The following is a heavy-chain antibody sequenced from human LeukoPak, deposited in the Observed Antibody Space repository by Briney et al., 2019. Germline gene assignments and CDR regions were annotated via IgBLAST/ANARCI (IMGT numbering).Heavy chain of an antibody. CDR1: GGSISSYY. CDR3: ARGGGGVEMATMAFDY. D-gene: IGHD5-24*01. V-gene: IGHV4-59*12. Sequence: SETLSLTCNVSGGSISSYYWGWIRQSPGKGLEWIGFIYYTGSTNHNPSLKSRVTISVDTSKNQISLKLSSVTAADTAVYYCARGGGGVEMATMAFDYWGQGTLVTVSS. CDR2: IYYTGST. J-gene: IGHJ4*02.